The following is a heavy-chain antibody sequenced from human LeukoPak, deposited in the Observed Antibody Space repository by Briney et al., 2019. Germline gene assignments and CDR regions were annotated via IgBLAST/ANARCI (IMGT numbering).Heavy chain of an antibody. J-gene: IGHJ4*02. V-gene: IGHV4-34*01. CDR2: MNHSGRT. Sequence: SETLSLTCAVYGGSFSGYYWSWIRQPPGKGREGIGEMNHSGRTNYNPSLKSRVTISVDTSKNQFSLKLSSVTAADTAVYYCARSASYYFDSWGQGTLVTVSS. CDR1: GGSFSGYY. CDR3: ARSASYYFDS.